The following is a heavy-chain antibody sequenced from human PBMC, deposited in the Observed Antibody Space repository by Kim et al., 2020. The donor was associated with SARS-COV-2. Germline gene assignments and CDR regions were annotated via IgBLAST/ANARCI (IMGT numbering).Heavy chain of an antibody. D-gene: IGHD4-17*01. CDR3: ARDLRNYADYYFDN. V-gene: IGHV3-11*06. J-gene: IGHJ4*02. Sequence: ADSGKGRFTIARDNAKKSLYLEMNSLRAEDTAVYYCARDLRNYADYYFDNWGQGTLVTVSS.